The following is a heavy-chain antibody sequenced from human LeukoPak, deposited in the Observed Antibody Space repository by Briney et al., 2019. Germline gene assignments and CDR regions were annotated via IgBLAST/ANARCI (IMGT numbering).Heavy chain of an antibody. CDR1: GFTLSSYA. V-gene: IGHV3-23*01. J-gene: IGHJ4*02. Sequence: GGSQRLSCAASGFTLSSYAMSWARQAPGKGLEWVSDISGNSRNTYYADSVRGRFTISRDNSKNTLYLQMNSLRADDTAVYYCAKVSGNSYYYFDYWGQGSLVTVSS. CDR3: AKVSGNSYYYFDY. CDR2: ISGNSRNT. D-gene: IGHD1-26*01.